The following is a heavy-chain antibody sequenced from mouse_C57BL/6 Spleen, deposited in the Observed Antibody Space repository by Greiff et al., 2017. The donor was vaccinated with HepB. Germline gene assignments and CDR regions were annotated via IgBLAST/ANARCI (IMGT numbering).Heavy chain of an antibody. D-gene: IGHD2-2*01. CDR3: ASIGGYAYFDY. CDR1: GYTFTSYW. J-gene: IGHJ2*01. CDR2: IDPSDSYT. Sequence: VQLQQSGAELVMPGASVKLSCKASGYTFTSYWMHWVKQRPGQGLEWIGEIDPSDSYTNYNQKFKGKSTLTVDKSSSTAYMRLSSLTSEDSAVYYCASIGGYAYFDYWGQGTTLTVSS. V-gene: IGHV1-69*01.